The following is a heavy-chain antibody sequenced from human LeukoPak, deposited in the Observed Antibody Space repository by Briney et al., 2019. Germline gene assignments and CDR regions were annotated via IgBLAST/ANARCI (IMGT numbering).Heavy chain of an antibody. Sequence: GGSLRLSCAASGFTFSSYEMNSVRQAPGKGLGWGSYISSSGSTIYYADSVKGRFTISRDNAKNSLYLQMNSLRAEDTAVYYCAELGITMIGGVWGKGTTVTISS. CDR1: GFTFSSYE. CDR3: AELGITMIGGV. D-gene: IGHD3-10*02. CDR2: ISSSGSTI. V-gene: IGHV3-48*03. J-gene: IGHJ6*04.